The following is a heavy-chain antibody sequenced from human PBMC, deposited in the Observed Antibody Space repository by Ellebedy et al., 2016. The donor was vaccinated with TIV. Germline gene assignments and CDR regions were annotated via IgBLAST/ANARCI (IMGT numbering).Heavy chain of an antibody. V-gene: IGHV1-69*13. CDR2: IIPIFGTA. Sequence: AASVKVSCKASGGTFSSYAISWVRQAPGQGLEWMGGIIPIFGTANYAQKFQGRVTITADESTSTAYMELSSLRSEDTAVYYCARAVYGGFNWFDPWGQGTLVTVSS. D-gene: IGHD4-23*01. J-gene: IGHJ5*02. CDR3: ARAVYGGFNWFDP. CDR1: GGTFSSYA.